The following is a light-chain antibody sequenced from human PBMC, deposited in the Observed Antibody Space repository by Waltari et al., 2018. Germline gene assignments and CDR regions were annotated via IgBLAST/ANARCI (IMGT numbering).Light chain of an antibody. Sequence: LVLTQSPGTLSLSPGERLTLSCRASQCVSSHYLAWYQQKPGQAPRLLIYDASNRATGIADRFSGSRSETDFTLTISRLEPEDVAVYYCQQYGRSPWTFGQGTKVEIK. CDR2: DAS. CDR1: QCVSSHY. V-gene: IGKV3-20*01. J-gene: IGKJ1*01. CDR3: QQYGRSPWT.